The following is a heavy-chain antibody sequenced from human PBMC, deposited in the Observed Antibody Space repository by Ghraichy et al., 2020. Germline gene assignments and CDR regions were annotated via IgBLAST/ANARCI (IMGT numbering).Heavy chain of an antibody. CDR3: SGVLKGDFKQWTDLFDC. J-gene: IGHJ4*02. Sequence: ASVKVSCKASGNTVATHDINWVRQAPGQGLEWMGFMTPSGGTGYAQKFQARVSMTRDTSTGTAYMALSSLRSDATAIYYCSGVLKGDFKQWTDLFDCWGQGTLLTVSS. CDR1: GNTVATHD. D-gene: IGHD6-19*01. V-gene: IGHV1-8*01. CDR2: MTPSGGT.